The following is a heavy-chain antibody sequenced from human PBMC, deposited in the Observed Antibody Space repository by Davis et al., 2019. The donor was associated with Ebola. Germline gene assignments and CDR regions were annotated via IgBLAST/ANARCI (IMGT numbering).Heavy chain of an antibody. D-gene: IGHD3-3*01. CDR3: AKDGSYDFWSGYYTGIYYYYGMDV. CDR1: GFTFSSYW. CDR2: INSDGSST. J-gene: IGHJ6*02. Sequence: GESLKISCAASGFTFSSYWMHWVRQAPGKGLVWVSRINSDGSSTSYADSVKGRFTISRDNSKNTLYLQMNSLRAEDTAVYYCAKDGSYDFWSGYYTGIYYYYGMDVWGQGTTVTVSS. V-gene: IGHV3-74*01.